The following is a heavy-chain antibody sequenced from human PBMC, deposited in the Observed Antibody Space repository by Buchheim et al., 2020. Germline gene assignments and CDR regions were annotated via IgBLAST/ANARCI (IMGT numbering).Heavy chain of an antibody. CDR1: GFSFSSYT. CDR3: ARSRTAGTYYFDY. Sequence: EVQLVESGGGLVQPGGSLRLSCAASGFSFSSYTTNWVRQAPGKGLEWVSYIGSSGSAKYYADSVKGRFTISSDHANNSLYLQMNSLRVEDTAVYYCARSRTAGTYYFDYWGQGAL. V-gene: IGHV3-48*01. CDR2: IGSSGSAK. D-gene: IGHD6-19*01. J-gene: IGHJ4*02.